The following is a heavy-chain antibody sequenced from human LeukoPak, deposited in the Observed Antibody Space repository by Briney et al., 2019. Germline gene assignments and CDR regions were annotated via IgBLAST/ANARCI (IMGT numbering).Heavy chain of an antibody. CDR1: GFTFSGNG. Sequence: GGSLRLSCAASGFTFSGNGMRWVRQAPGKGLEWVAIIWSDGSNQYYVDSVKGRFTISRDNSKNTLYLQMDGLRAEDTAVYFCARNRGPYASGRSYLDYWGQGTLVTVSS. D-gene: IGHD3-10*01. CDR3: ARNRGPYASGRSYLDY. J-gene: IGHJ4*02. V-gene: IGHV3-33*01. CDR2: IWSDGSNQ.